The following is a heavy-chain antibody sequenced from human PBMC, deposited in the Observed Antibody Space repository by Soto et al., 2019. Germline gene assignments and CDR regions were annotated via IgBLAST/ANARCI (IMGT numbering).Heavy chain of an antibody. CDR2: ISGSGTTT. J-gene: IGHJ4*02. CDR3: VKDGGSGWPLN. V-gene: IGHV3-23*01. CDR1: GFTFSSFG. D-gene: IGHD6-19*01. Sequence: EVQLLESGGGLVQPGGSLRLSCAASGFTFSSFGMDWVRQDPGKGLEWVSGISGSGTTTYYADSVKGRFTISRDNSKNILYLQLNSLRVEDTAVYYCVKDGGSGWPLNWGQGTLVTVPS.